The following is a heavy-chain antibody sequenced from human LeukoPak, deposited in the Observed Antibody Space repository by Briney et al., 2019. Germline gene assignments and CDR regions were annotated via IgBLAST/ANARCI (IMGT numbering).Heavy chain of an antibody. CDR1: GYTFTGYY. Sequence: ASVKVSCKASGYTFTGYYMHWVRQAPGQGLEWMGIINPSGGSTSYAQKFQGRVTMTRDMSTSTVYMELSSLRSEDTAVYYCAREPIEYSSTRGIRDFYYYYYYMDVWGKGTTVTVSS. J-gene: IGHJ6*03. D-gene: IGHD6-6*01. CDR3: AREPIEYSSTRGIRDFYYYYYYMDV. CDR2: INPSGGST. V-gene: IGHV1-46*01.